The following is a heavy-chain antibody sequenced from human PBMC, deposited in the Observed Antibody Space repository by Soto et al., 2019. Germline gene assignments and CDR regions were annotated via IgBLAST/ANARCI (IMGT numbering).Heavy chain of an antibody. Sequence: GGSLRLSCAASGFTVSSNYMSWVRQAQGKGLEWVSVIYSGGSTYYADSVKGRFTISRDNSKNTLYLQMNSLRAEDTAVYYCARTFSGSSLYFQHWGQGTLVTVSS. CDR2: IYSGGST. V-gene: IGHV3-53*01. CDR3: ARTFSGSSLYFQH. D-gene: IGHD1-26*01. J-gene: IGHJ1*01. CDR1: GFTVSSNY.